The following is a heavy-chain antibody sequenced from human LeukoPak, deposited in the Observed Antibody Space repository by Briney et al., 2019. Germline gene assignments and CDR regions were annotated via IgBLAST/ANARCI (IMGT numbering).Heavy chain of an antibody. V-gene: IGHV4-34*01. CDR2: INHSGST. J-gene: IGHJ4*02. CDR1: GGSFSGYY. D-gene: IGHD3-22*01. CDR3: ARVLLSSGYYYALDY. Sequence: SSETLSLTCAVYGGSFSGYYWSWIRQPPGKGLEWIGEINHSGSTNYNPSLKSRVTISVDTSKNQFSLKLSSVTAADTAVYYCARVLLSSGYYYALDYWGQGTLVTVSS.